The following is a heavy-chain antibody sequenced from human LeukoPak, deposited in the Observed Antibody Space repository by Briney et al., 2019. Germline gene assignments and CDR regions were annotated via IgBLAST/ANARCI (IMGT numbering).Heavy chain of an antibody. CDR2: IRGGGGSA. CDR1: GFTISAYA. J-gene: IGHJ3*02. D-gene: IGHD5-24*01. Sequence: GGSPRLSCTASGFTISAYAMMWVRQAPGKGPEWVSAIRGGGGSAFYADSVKGRFTISRDNSKYTLFLQMNRLRAEDTAVYYCARDPNGTYKGAFDMWGPGKMVTVSS. V-gene: IGHV3-23*01. CDR3: ARDPNGTYKGAFDM.